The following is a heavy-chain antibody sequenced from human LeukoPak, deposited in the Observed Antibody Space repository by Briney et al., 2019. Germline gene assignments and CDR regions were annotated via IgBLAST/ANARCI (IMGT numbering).Heavy chain of an antibody. D-gene: IGHD4-17*01. J-gene: IGHJ4*02. CDR2: ISGGGETT. V-gene: IGHV3-23*01. CDR1: GFIFSSYS. CDR3: ARDYADYVGYFFFDY. Sequence: GGSLRLSCTASGFIFSSYSMNWVRQAPGKGLEWVSSISGGGETTYYADSAKGRFTISRDNSQNTLYLQMNSLRAEDTAVYYCARDYADYVGYFFFDYWGQGTLVTVSS.